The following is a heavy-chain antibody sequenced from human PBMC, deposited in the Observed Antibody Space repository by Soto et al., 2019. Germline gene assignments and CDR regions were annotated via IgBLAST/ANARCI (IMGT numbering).Heavy chain of an antibody. CDR1: GYTFTSYG. CDR2: ISAYNGNT. J-gene: IGHJ4*02. Sequence: QVQLVQSGAEVKKPGASVKVSCKASGYTFTSYGISWVRQAPGQGLEWMGWISAYNGNTKYAQKLQGRVTMTTDTSACPAYILRRSLRSDDTAAKYCVRDLIYVWCDYWGQVTMFTVSS. D-gene: IGHD3-16*01. CDR3: VRDLIYVWCDY. V-gene: IGHV1-18*01.